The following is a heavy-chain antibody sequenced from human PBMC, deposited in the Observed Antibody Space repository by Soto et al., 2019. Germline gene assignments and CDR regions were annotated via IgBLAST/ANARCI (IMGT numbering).Heavy chain of an antibody. Sequence: ASVKVSCKASGYTFSTSVMHWVRQAPGQRLEWMGWINAGNGDTKYSQKFQGRLTITRYISASTAYMQLSSLTSEDTAVYYCAMSNRPRANRSTWYSPLTSNHYGMDVWGQGTTVTVSS. J-gene: IGHJ6*02. D-gene: IGHD6-13*01. V-gene: IGHV1-3*01. CDR1: GYTFSTSV. CDR2: INAGNGDT. CDR3: AMSNRPRANRSTWYSPLTSNHYGMDV.